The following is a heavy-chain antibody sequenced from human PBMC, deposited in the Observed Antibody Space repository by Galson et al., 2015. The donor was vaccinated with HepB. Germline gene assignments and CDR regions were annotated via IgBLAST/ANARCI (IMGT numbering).Heavy chain of an antibody. Sequence: SLRLSCAASGFTFSSYGMHWVRQAPGKGLEWVAVISYDGSNKYYADSVKGRFTISRDNSKNTLYLQMNSLRAEDTAVYYCAKDRFGYCSSTSCYLLGSYWGQGTLVTVSS. CDR3: AKDRFGYCSSTSCYLLGSY. J-gene: IGHJ4*02. CDR2: ISYDGSNK. V-gene: IGHV3-30*18. D-gene: IGHD2-2*01. CDR1: GFTFSSYG.